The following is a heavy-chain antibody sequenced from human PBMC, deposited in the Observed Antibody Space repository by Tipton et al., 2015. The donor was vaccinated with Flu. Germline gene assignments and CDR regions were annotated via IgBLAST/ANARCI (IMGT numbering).Heavy chain of an antibody. Sequence: SLRLSCAASGFTFSSYWMSWVRQAPGKGLEWVANIKQDGSEKYYVDSVKGRFTTSRDNAKNSLYLQMNSLRVEDTAVYYCFAYYDSSGYYLDYWGQGTLVTVSS. V-gene: IGHV3-7*01. CDR3: FAYYDSSGYYLDY. CDR2: IKQDGSEK. J-gene: IGHJ4*02. CDR1: GFTFSSYW. D-gene: IGHD3-22*01.